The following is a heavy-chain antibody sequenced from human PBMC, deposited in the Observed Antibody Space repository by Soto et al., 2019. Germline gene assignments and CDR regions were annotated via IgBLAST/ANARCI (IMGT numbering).Heavy chain of an antibody. Sequence: PGGSLRLACAASGFTFDDYAMHWVRQAPGKGLEWVSGISWNSGSIGYADSVKGRFTISRDNAKNSLYLQMNSLRAEDTALYYCAKDIYSFVVVVAATSDAFDIWGQGTMVTVSS. D-gene: IGHD2-15*01. V-gene: IGHV3-9*01. CDR3: AKDIYSFVVVVAATSDAFDI. CDR2: ISWNSGSI. CDR1: GFTFDDYA. J-gene: IGHJ3*02.